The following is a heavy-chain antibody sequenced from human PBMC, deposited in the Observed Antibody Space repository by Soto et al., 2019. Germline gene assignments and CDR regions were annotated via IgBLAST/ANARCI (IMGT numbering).Heavy chain of an antibody. J-gene: IGHJ4*02. CDR3: ARSGHTLGGVV. Sequence: SETLSLTCTVSGASVSDYYGSWFRQPPGKGLEHIGYVYYTGNTNYIRSLKGRVTISVDTSNNQFSLKLTSVTTADTAIYYCARSGHTLGGVVWGRGSLVTVSS. V-gene: IGHV4-59*02. CDR2: VYYTGNT. D-gene: IGHD3-16*01. CDR1: GASVSDYY.